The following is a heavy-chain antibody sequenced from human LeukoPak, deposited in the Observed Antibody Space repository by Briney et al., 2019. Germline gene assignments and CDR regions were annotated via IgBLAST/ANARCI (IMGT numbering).Heavy chain of an antibody. V-gene: IGHV4-4*02. CDR3: ARGDVVVRYFDY. CDR1: GGSISSSNW. Sequence: SETLSLTCAVSGGSISSSNWWSWVRQPPGKGLEWIGEIYHSGSTNYNPSLKSRVTISADKSKNQFSLKLSSVTAADTAVYYCARGDVVVRYFDYWGQGTLVTVSS. J-gene: IGHJ4*02. CDR2: IYHSGST. D-gene: IGHD2-21*01.